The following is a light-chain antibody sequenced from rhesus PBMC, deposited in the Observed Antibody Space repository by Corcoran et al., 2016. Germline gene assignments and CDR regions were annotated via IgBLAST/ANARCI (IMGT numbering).Light chain of an antibody. Sequence: DVVMTQSPLSLPVTPGQPASISCRSSQSLLHSNGNTYLSWFLTKPVQPPRRQIYKVSNRDSGVPDRFTGSGAGTDCTLKISRVEAEDVGVIYCMQGTHWPFTFGPGTKLDIK. V-gene: IGKV2-58*03. J-gene: IGKJ3*01. CDR3: MQGTHWPFT. CDR2: KVS. CDR1: QSLLHSNGNTY.